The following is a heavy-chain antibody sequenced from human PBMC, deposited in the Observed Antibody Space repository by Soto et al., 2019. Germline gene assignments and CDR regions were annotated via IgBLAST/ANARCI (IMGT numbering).Heavy chain of an antibody. D-gene: IGHD5-18*01. CDR3: ARDGHSYGYGWFDP. J-gene: IGHJ5*02. CDR2: IYHSGST. Sequence: SETLSLTCAVSGGSISSSNWWSWVRQPPGKGLEWIGEIYHSGSTNYNPSLKSRVTISVDKSKNQFSLKLSSVTAADTAVYYCARDGHSYGYGWFDPWGQGTLVTVSS. V-gene: IGHV4-4*02. CDR1: GGSISSSNW.